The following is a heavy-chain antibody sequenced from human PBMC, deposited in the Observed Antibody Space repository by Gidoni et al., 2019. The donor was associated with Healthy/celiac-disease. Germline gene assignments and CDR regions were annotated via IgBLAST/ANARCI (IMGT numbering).Heavy chain of an antibody. Sequence: EVQLVEFGGGLVQPGGSLKLSVEASGFTFSGSAMHWVRQASGKGLEWVGRIRSKANSYATAYAASVKGRFTISRDDSKNTAYLQMNSLKTEDTAVYYCTSRPNDGDYWGQGTLVTVSS. J-gene: IGHJ4*02. V-gene: IGHV3-73*01. CDR1: GFTFSGSA. D-gene: IGHD1-1*01. CDR3: TSRPNDGDY. CDR2: IRSKANSYAT.